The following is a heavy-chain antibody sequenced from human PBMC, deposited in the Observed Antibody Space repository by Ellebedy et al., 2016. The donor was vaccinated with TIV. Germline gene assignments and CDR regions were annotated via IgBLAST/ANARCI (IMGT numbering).Heavy chain of an antibody. CDR2: IIQSGTM. V-gene: IGHV4-39*07. J-gene: IGHJ4*02. CDR3: ARGIYGSGSVDY. D-gene: IGHD3-10*01. Sequence: MPSETLSLTCTVSGGSISSSSYYWSWIRQPPGKGLEWIGEIIQSGTMNYSPSLKSRVTISVDKSKNQFSLRLSSVTAADTAVYFCARGIYGSGSVDYWGQGTLVTVSS. CDR1: GGSISSSSYY.